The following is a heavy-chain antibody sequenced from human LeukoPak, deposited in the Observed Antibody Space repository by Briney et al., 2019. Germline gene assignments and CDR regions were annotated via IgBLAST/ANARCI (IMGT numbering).Heavy chain of an antibody. CDR2: IYPRDSDT. Sequence: GESVKISCKGSEYTFTNYWIGWVRQTSDKGQELVAFIYPRDSDTRYNPSFQGQVTISADKSTNTAYLQWSSLQASDTAMYYCARSTSAYYSADYWGQGTLVTVSS. D-gene: IGHD3-22*01. CDR3: ARSTSAYYSADY. V-gene: IGHV5-51*01. CDR1: EYTFTNYW. J-gene: IGHJ4*02.